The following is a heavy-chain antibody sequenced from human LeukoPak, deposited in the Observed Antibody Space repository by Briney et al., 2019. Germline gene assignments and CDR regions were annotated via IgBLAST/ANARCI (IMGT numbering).Heavy chain of an antibody. J-gene: IGHJ6*03. CDR3: ARETSQKGAHYMDV. D-gene: IGHD3-16*01. CDR2: IYTSGST. CDR1: GGSISTFY. V-gene: IGHV4-4*07. Sequence: NASETLSLTCTVSGGSISTFYWNWIRQPAGKGLEWIGRIYTSGSTNYNPSLKSRVTISVDTSKNQFSLKLSSVTAADTAVYYCARETSQKGAHYMDVWGKGTTVTISS.